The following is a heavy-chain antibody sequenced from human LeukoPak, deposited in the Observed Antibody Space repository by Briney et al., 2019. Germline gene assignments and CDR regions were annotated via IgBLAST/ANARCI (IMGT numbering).Heavy chain of an antibody. CDR2: IYYSGNT. CDR3: ATQRYTSSLNFGY. V-gene: IGHV4-59*01. D-gene: IGHD6-13*01. CDR1: GGSMTGYY. Sequence: PSETLSLTCSVSGGSMTGYYWNWIRQSPEKKLEWIAYIYYSGNTDYNPSLRSRVTVSIDTSKNQFSLKLTSVTAADTAVYYCATQRYTSSLNFGYWGQGTLVTVSS. J-gene: IGHJ4*02.